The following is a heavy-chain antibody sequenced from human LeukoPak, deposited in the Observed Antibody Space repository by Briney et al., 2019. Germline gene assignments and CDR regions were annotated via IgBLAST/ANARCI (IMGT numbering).Heavy chain of an antibody. V-gene: IGHV1-69*04. D-gene: IGHD5-24*01. CDR1: GGTFSSYT. J-gene: IGHJ4*02. CDR2: IVPILGIA. Sequence: ASVKVSCKASGGTFSSYTISWVRQAPGQGLEWMGRIVPILGIANYAQKFQGRVTITADESTSTAYMELSSLRSEDTAVYYCARDRDGATSFDYWGQGTLVTVSS. CDR3: ARDRDGATSFDY.